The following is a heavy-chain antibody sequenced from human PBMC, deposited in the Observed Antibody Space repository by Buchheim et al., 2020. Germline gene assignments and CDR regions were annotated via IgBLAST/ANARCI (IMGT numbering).Heavy chain of an antibody. D-gene: IGHD6-13*01. CDR3: ARGSLAAAGNYYFDY. CDR1: GFTFSSYA. Sequence: QVHLEESGGGVVQPGRSLRLSCAASGFTFSSYALHWVRQAPGKGLEWVAVISYDGSHKYYADSVKGRFTISRANSKNTLYLQMNSLRAEDTAVYYCARGSLAAAGNYYFDYWGQGTL. CDR2: ISYDGSHK. J-gene: IGHJ4*02. V-gene: IGHV3-30-3*01.